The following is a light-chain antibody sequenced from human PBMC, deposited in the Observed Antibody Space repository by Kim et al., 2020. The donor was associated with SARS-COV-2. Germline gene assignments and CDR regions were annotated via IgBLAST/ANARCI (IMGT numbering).Light chain of an antibody. CDR3: AAWDDSLNGVV. J-gene: IGLJ2*01. V-gene: IGLV1-44*01. CDR2: SNI. CDR1: RSNIGSNT. Sequence: GQRVTIPCSGSRSNIGSNTVTWYQQLPGTAPKLLIYSNIQRPSGVPDRFSGSKSGTSASLAISGLQSEDEADYYCAAWDDSLNGVVFGGGTQLTVL.